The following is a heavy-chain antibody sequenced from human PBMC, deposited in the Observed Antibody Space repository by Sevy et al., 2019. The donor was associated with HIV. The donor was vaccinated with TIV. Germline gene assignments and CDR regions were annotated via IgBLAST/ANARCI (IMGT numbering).Heavy chain of an antibody. CDR2: VTPYNGHK. CDR1: GYAFASYG. CDR3: ARCLGGLRPWEYNWFDP. V-gene: IGHV1-18*01. J-gene: IGHJ5*02. D-gene: IGHD1-26*01. Sequence: ASVKVSCKASGYAFASYGISWVRQASGQGLEWMGWVTPYNGHKKYAQKLQGRVTMTTDTSTSTAYMELRSLRSDDTAVYYCARCLGGLRPWEYNWFDPWGQGTLVTVSS.